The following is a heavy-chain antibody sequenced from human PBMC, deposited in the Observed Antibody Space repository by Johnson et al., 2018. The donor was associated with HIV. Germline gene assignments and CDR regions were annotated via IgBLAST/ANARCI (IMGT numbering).Heavy chain of an antibody. CDR1: GFTFTSHS. D-gene: IGHD3-16*01. CDR2: ISGGGDLT. Sequence: EVQLVESGGGVVQPGRSLRLSCAASGFTFTSHSMGWVRQAPGKGLEWVSLISGGGDLTYYADSVKGRFTISRDNSKNTLYLQMNSLRAEDTAVYYCARGGGFRDAFDIWGQGTMVTVSS. CDR3: ARGGGFRDAFDI. J-gene: IGHJ3*02. V-gene: IGHV3-23*04.